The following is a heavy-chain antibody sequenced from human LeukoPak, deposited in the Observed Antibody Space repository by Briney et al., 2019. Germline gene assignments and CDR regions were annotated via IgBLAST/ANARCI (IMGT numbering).Heavy chain of an antibody. CDR1: GGTFSSYA. Sequence: AVKVSCKASGGTFSSYAISWVRQAPGQGLEWMGGIIPIFGTANYAQKFQGRVTITADESTSTAYMELSSLRSEDTAVYYCARGRYSSSINSMDVWGQGTTVTVSS. J-gene: IGHJ6*02. V-gene: IGHV1-69*13. CDR3: ARGRYSSSINSMDV. CDR2: IIPIFGTA. D-gene: IGHD6-6*01.